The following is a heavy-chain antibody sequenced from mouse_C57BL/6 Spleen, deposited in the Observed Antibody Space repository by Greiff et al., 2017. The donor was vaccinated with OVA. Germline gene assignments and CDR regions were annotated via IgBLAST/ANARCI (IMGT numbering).Heavy chain of an antibody. Sequence: VKVVESGPELVKPGASVKISCKASGYAFSSSWMNWVKQRPGKGLEWIGRIYPGDGDTNYNGKFKGKATLTADKSSSTAYMQLSSLTSEDSAVYFCARYYGNYWGQGTTLTVSS. CDR2: IYPGDGDT. J-gene: IGHJ2*01. D-gene: IGHD2-1*01. CDR3: ARYYGNY. CDR1: GYAFSSSW. V-gene: IGHV1-82*01.